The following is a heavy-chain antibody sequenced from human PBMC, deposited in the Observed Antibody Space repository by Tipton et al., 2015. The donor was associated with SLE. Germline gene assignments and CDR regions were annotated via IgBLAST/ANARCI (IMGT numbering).Heavy chain of an antibody. D-gene: IGHD1-26*01. CDR3: ARGVSGSYYAFDY. CDR2: IYYSGST. J-gene: IGHJ4*02. CDR1: GGSISSSSYY. Sequence: TLSLTCTVSGGSISSSSYYWGWIRQPPGKGLEWIGYIYYSGSTNYNPSLKSRVTISVDTSKNQFSLKLSSVTAADTAVYYCARGVSGSYYAFDYWGQGTLVTVSS. V-gene: IGHV4-61*05.